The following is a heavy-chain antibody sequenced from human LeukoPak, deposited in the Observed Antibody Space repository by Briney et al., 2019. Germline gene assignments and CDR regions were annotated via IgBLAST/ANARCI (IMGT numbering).Heavy chain of an antibody. CDR3: ATTYGSGSYPFDY. D-gene: IGHD3-10*01. CDR1: GFTFSIYA. V-gene: IGHV3-23*01. Sequence: PGGSLRLSCAASGFTFSIYAMSWVRQAPGKGLGWVSAISGSGGSTYYADSVKGRFTISRDNSKNTLYLQMNSLRAEDTAVYYCATTYGSGSYPFDYWGQGTLVNGSS. J-gene: IGHJ4*02. CDR2: ISGSGGST.